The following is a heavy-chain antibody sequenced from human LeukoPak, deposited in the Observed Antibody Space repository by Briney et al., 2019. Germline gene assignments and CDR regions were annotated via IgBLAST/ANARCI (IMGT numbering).Heavy chain of an antibody. Sequence: SETLSLTCTVSGGSISSYYWSWIRQPPGKGLEWIGYIYYSGSTNYNPSLKSRVTISVDTSKNQFSLKLSSVTAADTAVYYCARVQISIAAAEEIFDYWGQGTLVTVSS. CDR1: GGSISSYY. V-gene: IGHV4-59*01. D-gene: IGHD6-13*01. CDR3: ARVQISIAAAEEIFDY. J-gene: IGHJ4*02. CDR2: IYYSGST.